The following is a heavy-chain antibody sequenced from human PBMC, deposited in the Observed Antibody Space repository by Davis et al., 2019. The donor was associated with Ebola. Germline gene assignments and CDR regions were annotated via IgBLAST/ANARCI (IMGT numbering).Heavy chain of an antibody. D-gene: IGHD3-10*01. Sequence: MPSETLSLTCAVYGGSFSGYYWSWIRQPPGKGQEWIGEINHSGSTNYNPSLKSRVTISVDTSKNQFSLKLSSVTAADTAVYYCATLAGPGFWGHGTLVTVSS. J-gene: IGHJ4*01. CDR3: ATLAGPGF. V-gene: IGHV4-34*01. CDR1: GGSFSGYY. CDR2: INHSGST.